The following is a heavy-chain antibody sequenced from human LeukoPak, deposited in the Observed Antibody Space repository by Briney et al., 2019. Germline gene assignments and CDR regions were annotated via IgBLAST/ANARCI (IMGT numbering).Heavy chain of an antibody. Sequence: PSETLSLTCTVSGGAISSYYWSWIRQPPGKGLEWLGYIYYSVSTNNNPSLKSRVTISVDTSKNQLSLRLSSVTAADTAVYYCARDLDYYDSSGYFFDIWGQGTMVTVSS. CDR2: IYYSVST. D-gene: IGHD3-22*01. V-gene: IGHV4-59*12. CDR1: GGAISSYY. J-gene: IGHJ3*02. CDR3: ARDLDYYDSSGYFFDI.